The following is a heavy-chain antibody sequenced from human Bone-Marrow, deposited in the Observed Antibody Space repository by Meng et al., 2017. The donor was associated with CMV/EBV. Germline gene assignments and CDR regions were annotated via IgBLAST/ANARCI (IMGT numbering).Heavy chain of an antibody. CDR1: GGSISSYY. V-gene: IGHV4-59*01. J-gene: IGHJ5*02. Sequence: SETLSLTCPDSGGSISSYYWSWIRQPPGKGLEWIGYIYYSGSTNYNPSLKSRVTISVDTSKNHFSLKLSSVTAADTAVYYCASSPDDSNGYYPPNWFDPWGQGTLVTVSS. CDR2: IYYSGST. D-gene: IGHD3-22*01. CDR3: ASSPDDSNGYYPPNWFDP.